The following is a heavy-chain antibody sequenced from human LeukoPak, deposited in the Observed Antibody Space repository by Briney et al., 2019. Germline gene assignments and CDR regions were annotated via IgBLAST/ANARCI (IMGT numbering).Heavy chain of an antibody. V-gene: IGHV3-30*18. D-gene: IGHD3-10*01. Sequence: PGGSLGLSCAASGFTFSSYGMHWVRQAPGKGLEWVAVISYDGSNKYYADSVKGRFTISRDNSKNTLYLQMNSLRAEDTAVYYCAKSVRFGNMGVDYWGQGTLVTVSS. CDR1: GFTFSSYG. CDR2: ISYDGSNK. J-gene: IGHJ4*02. CDR3: AKSVRFGNMGVDY.